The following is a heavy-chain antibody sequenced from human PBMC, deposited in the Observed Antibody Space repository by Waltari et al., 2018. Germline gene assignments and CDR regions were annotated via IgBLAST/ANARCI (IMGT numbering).Heavy chain of an antibody. D-gene: IGHD3-16*01. J-gene: IGHJ4*02. CDR3: ARGGGKYYDSSGPPVY. CDR2: IEYDGSNQ. V-gene: IGHV3-30*14. Sequence: QVQLVESGGVVVQPGRSLSLSCAGAGCPSFNSVILWVRQAPGQGLDEMAVIEYDGSNQHYADSVKGRFTISRDNSKNTLFLQMNSLKTEDTAVYYCARGGGKYYDSSGPPVYWGQGILVSVSS. CDR1: GCPSFNSV.